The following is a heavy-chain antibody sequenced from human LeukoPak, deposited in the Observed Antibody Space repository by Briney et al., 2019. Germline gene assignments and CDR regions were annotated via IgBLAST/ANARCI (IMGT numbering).Heavy chain of an antibody. CDR2: IYYSGST. Sequence: PSETLSLTCTVSGGSISSGGYYWGWIRQHPGKGLEWIGYIYYSGSTYYNPSLKSRVTISVDTSKNQFSLKLSSVTAADTAVYYCARGAYYYDSSGYYYYYYYGMDVWGQGTTVTVSS. D-gene: IGHD3-22*01. CDR1: GGSISSGGYY. J-gene: IGHJ6*02. V-gene: IGHV4-31*03. CDR3: ARGAYYYDSSGYYYYYYYGMDV.